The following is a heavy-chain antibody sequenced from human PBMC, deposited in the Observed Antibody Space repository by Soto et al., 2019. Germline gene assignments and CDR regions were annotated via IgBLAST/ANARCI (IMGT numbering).Heavy chain of an antibody. Sequence: GGSLRLSCAASGFTFSSYAMSWVRQTPGKGLEWVSAISGSGGSTYYADSVKGRFTISRDNSKNTLYLQMNSLRAEDTAVYYCAKDPTTVVTYPSNYWGQGTLVTVSS. V-gene: IGHV3-23*01. J-gene: IGHJ4*02. CDR3: AKDPTTVVTYPSNY. CDR2: ISGSGGST. CDR1: GFTFSSYA. D-gene: IGHD4-17*01.